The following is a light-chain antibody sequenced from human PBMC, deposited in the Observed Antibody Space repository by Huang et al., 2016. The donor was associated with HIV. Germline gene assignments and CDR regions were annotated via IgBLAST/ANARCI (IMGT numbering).Light chain of an antibody. Sequence: VVLTQSPAALSVSPGERVTLSCRASQSVTGNLAWYRQKPGQAPRVLIYDASTRAAGTPARLSGSGSGTEFTLTISSLQSDDVGVYYCQQYTNPPPWTFGQGTRVEI. V-gene: IGKV3-15*01. CDR1: QSVTGN. J-gene: IGKJ1*01. CDR3: QQYTNPPPWT. CDR2: DAS.